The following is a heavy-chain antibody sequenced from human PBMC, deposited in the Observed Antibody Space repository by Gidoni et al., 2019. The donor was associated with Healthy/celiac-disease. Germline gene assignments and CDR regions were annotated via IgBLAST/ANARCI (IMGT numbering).Heavy chain of an antibody. Sequence: QVQLVQSGAEVKKPGSSVKVSCKASGGTFSSYAISWVRQAPGQGLEWMGRIIPILGIANYAQKFQGRVTITADKSTSTAYMELSSLRSEDTAVYYCATHNGGWLERRGAHYYYMDVWGKGTTVTVSS. V-gene: IGHV1-69*04. CDR2: IIPILGIA. D-gene: IGHD1-1*01. J-gene: IGHJ6*03. CDR1: GGTFSSYA. CDR3: ATHNGGWLERRGAHYYYMDV.